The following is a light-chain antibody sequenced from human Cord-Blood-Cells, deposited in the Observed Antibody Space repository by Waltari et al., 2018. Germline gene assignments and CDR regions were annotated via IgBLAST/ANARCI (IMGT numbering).Light chain of an antibody. CDR1: SWYVGGYNY. Sequence: QSALTQPASVSGSPGQSITISCTVTSWYVGGYNYVSWYQQHPGKAPKLMIYEVSNRPSGVSNRFSGSKSGNTASLTISGLQAEDEADYYCSSYTSSSTYVFGTGTKVTVL. CDR2: EVS. CDR3: SSYTSSSTYV. V-gene: IGLV2-14*01. J-gene: IGLJ1*01.